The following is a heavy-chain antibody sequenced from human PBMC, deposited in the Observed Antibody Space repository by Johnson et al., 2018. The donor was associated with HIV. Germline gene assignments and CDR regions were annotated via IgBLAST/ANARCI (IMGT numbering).Heavy chain of an antibody. D-gene: IGHD6-19*01. CDR3: AKDLEEGQQWLIGAFDI. J-gene: IGHJ3*02. V-gene: IGHV3-30*04. CDR1: GFTFSSYA. Sequence: VQLVESGGGVVQPGRSLRLSCAASGFTFSSYAMHWVRQAPGKGLEWVANIKQDGSEKYYADSVKGRFTISRDNSKNTLYLQMNSLRAEDTAVYYCAKDLEEGQQWLIGAFDIWGQGTMVTVSS. CDR2: IKQDGSEK.